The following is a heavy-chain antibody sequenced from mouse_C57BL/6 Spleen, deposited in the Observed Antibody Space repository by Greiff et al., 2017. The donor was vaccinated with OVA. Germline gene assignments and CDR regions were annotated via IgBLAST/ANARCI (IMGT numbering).Heavy chain of an antibody. D-gene: IGHD1-1*01. Sequence: QVQLQQPGAELVMPGASVKLSCKASGYTFTSYWMHWVKQRPGQGLEWIGEIDPSDSYTNYNQKFKGKSTVTVDKSTSTAYMQLSSLTSEDSAFYDCARGGNSRYWYFDVGGTGTTVTVSS. CDR2: IDPSDSYT. CDR1: GYTFTSYW. V-gene: IGHV1-69*01. CDR3: ARGGNSRYWYFDV. J-gene: IGHJ1*03.